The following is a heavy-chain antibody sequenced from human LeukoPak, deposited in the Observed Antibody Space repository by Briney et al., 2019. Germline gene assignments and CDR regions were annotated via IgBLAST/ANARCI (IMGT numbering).Heavy chain of an antibody. CDR1: GYTFTSYG. V-gene: IGHV1-18*01. J-gene: IGHJ4*02. CDR2: ISAYDGNT. CDR3: ARNGCTGDSSFSPY. Sequence: ASVKVSCKASGYTFTSYGISWVRRAPGQGLEWMGWISAYDGNTNYAQKFQGRVTMTTDTSTTTAYMELRSLRSDDTAMYYCARNGCTGDSSFSPYWGQGTLVTASS. D-gene: IGHD2-15*01.